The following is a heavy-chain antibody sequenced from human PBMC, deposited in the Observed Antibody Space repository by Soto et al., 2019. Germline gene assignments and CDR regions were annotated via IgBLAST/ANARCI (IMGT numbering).Heavy chain of an antibody. CDR1: GYTLTELS. V-gene: IGHV1-24*01. CDR3: ATGGSSRSGAGYYYYMDV. Sequence: ASVKVSCKVSGYTLTELSMHWVRQAPGKGLEWMGGFDPEDGETIYAQKFQGRVTMTEDTSTDTAYMELSSLRSEDTVVYYCATGGSSRSGAGYYYYMDVWGKGTTVTVSS. D-gene: IGHD6-13*01. CDR2: FDPEDGET. J-gene: IGHJ6*03.